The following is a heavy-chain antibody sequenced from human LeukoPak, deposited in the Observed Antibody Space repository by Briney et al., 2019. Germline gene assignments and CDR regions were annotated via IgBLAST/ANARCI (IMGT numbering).Heavy chain of an antibody. Sequence: GGSLRLSCAPSGFTLNNYAMTWVRQAPGKGLEWVAVISYDGSNKYYADSVKGRFTISRDNSKNTLYLQMNSLRAEDTAVYYCARGRYGSGSSGMDVWGKGTTVTVSS. V-gene: IGHV3-30*04. CDR1: GFTLNNYA. D-gene: IGHD3-10*01. CDR3: ARGRYGSGSSGMDV. CDR2: ISYDGSNK. J-gene: IGHJ6*04.